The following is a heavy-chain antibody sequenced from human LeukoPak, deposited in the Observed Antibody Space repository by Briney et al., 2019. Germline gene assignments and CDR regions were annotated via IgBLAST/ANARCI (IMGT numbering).Heavy chain of an antibody. D-gene: IGHD7-27*01. Sequence: GGSLKLSCAASGFTFNKYGINWVRQAPGKGLEWVSAIGGRGTTTYYADSVKGRFTISRDNSKNTVYLQMNSLRAEDTAQYYCAKARGTGEFYYYYYGMDVWGQGTTVTVSS. J-gene: IGHJ6*02. CDR2: IGGRGTTT. V-gene: IGHV3-23*01. CDR1: GFTFNKYG. CDR3: AKARGTGEFYYYYYGMDV.